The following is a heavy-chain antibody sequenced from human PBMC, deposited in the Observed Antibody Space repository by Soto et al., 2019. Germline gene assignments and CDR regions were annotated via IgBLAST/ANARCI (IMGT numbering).Heavy chain of an antibody. J-gene: IGHJ4*02. CDR3: ARSSVRGWSY. CDR2: ITHSGST. Sequence: PSETLSLTXAVYGGSFSGYYWTWIRQPPGKGLEWIGEITHSGSTNYNPSLKSRVTISVDTSKNQFSLNLNSVTAADTAVYYCARSSVRGWSYWGQGTLVTSPQ. D-gene: IGHD3-10*02. V-gene: IGHV4-34*01. CDR1: GGSFSGYY.